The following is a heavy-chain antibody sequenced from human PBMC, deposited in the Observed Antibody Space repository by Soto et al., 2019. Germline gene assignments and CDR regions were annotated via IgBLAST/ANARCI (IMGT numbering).Heavy chain of an antibody. Sequence: QVQLVESGGGVVQPGRSLRLSCGGSGFSFRSYGMHWVRQAPGKGLEWVASISYDGSNTYSADSVKGRFTISRDNSNNTLYLQVNSLRAEDTAVYYCAKVGAAALNRGQGTLVTVSS. CDR1: GFSFRSYG. CDR2: ISYDGSNT. J-gene: IGHJ4*02. D-gene: IGHD6-13*01. CDR3: AKVGAAALN. V-gene: IGHV3-30*18.